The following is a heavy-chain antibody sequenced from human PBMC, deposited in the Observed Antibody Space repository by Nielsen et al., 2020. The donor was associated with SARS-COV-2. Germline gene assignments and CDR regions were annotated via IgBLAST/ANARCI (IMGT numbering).Heavy chain of an antibody. CDR3: ARDSWLRSRGWNGWFDP. V-gene: IGHV3-23*01. D-gene: IGHD5-12*01. CDR2: ISGSGGST. CDR1: GFTFSSYA. J-gene: IGHJ5*02. Sequence: GGSLRLSCAASGFTFSSYAMSWVRQAPGKGLEWVSAISGSGGSTYYADSVKGRFTISRDNAKNSLYLQMNSLRAEDTAVYYCARDSWLRSRGWNGWFDPWGQGTLVTVSS.